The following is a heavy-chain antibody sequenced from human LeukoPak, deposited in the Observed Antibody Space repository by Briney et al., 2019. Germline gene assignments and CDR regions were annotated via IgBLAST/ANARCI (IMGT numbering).Heavy chain of an antibody. CDR1: GSTFSSYW. Sequence: GGSLRLSCAASGSTFSSYWMSWVRQAPGKGLEWVANIKQDGSEKYYVDSVKGRFTISRDNAKNSLYLQMNSLRAEDTAVYYCARDRFLEWLSVFDYWGQGTLVTVSS. CDR2: IKQDGSEK. CDR3: ARDRFLEWLSVFDY. D-gene: IGHD3-3*01. J-gene: IGHJ4*02. V-gene: IGHV3-7*05.